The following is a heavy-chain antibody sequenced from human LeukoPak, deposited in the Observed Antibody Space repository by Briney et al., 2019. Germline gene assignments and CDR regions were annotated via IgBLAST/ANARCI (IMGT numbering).Heavy chain of an antibody. J-gene: IGHJ4*02. CDR1: GFTFSSYA. D-gene: IGHD2-15*01. CDR3: AKEHCSGGSCYSHYFDY. Sequence: GGSLRLSCAASGFTFSSYAMSWVRQAPGKGLEWVSGISGSGDITYYADSVKGRFTISRDNSKNTLYLQMNSLRAEDTAVYYCAKEHCSGGSCYSHYFDYWGQGTLCSVSS. CDR2: ISGSGDIT. V-gene: IGHV3-23*01.